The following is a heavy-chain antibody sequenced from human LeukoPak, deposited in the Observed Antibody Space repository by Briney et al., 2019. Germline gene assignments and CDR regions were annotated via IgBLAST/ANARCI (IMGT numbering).Heavy chain of an antibody. CDR3: AGSEFLGWSDY. D-gene: IGHD3-10*01. V-gene: IGHV4-61*02. CDR2: IYTSGST. Sequence: SETLSLTCTVSGGSISSGSYYWSWIRQPAGKGLEWIGRIYTSGSTNYNPSLKSRVTISVDTSKNQFSLKLSSVTAADTAVYYCAGSEFLGWSDYWGQGTLVTVSS. J-gene: IGHJ4*02. CDR1: GGSISSGSYY.